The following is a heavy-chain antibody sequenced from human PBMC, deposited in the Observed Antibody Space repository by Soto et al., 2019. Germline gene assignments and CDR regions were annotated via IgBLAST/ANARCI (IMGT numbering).Heavy chain of an antibody. CDR2: INHRGST. CDR1: GGSFSGYY. J-gene: IGHJ6*02. CDR3: ARGSRVKIPAASGRDSYDHGLDV. D-gene: IGHD6-25*01. V-gene: IGHV4-34*01. Sequence: QVQLQQWGAGLLKPSETLSLTCAVYGGSFSGYYWSWIRQPPGKGLEWIGEINHRGSTNYNPSLTRRVTISVDTSKNPFSLKLTSVTAADTAVYYCARGSRVKIPAASGRDSYDHGLDVWGQGTAVTVSS.